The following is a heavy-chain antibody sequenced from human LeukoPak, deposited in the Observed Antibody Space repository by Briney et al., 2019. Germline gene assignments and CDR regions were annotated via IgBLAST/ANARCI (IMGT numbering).Heavy chain of an antibody. J-gene: IGHJ4*02. CDR1: GGSISTDY. Sequence: SETLSLTCTLSGGSISTDYWNWIRQPPGKGLEWIGYIDYSGSTNYNPSLKSRVTILVDTSKNQFSLRLSSVTAADTAVYYCARAWGRDFNSWGQGTLVTVSS. CDR3: ARAWGRDFNS. V-gene: IGHV4-59*01. D-gene: IGHD7-27*01. CDR2: IDYSGST.